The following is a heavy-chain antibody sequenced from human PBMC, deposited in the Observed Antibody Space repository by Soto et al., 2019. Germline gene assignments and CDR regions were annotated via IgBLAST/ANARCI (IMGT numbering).Heavy chain of an antibody. V-gene: IGHV4-34*01. D-gene: IGHD3-3*01. CDR2: INYGGST. J-gene: IGHJ6*02. Sequence: PSETLSLTCAVYGGSFSGYYWSWIRQPPGKGLEWIGEINYGGSTNYNPSLKSRVTISVDTSKNQFSLKLSSVTAADTAVYYCARGPVLRFLEWLSTDYYGMDVWGQGTTVTVSS. CDR1: GGSFSGYY. CDR3: ARGPVLRFLEWLSTDYYGMDV.